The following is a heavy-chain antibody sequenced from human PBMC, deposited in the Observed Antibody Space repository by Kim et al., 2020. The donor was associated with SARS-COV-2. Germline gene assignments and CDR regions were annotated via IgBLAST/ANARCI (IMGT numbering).Heavy chain of an antibody. Sequence: SETLSLTCTVSGDSISTTSYNWGWIRQPPGKGLEWIGTIYYNGSTSYIPSLKSRVTISVDMAKNQFSLKLTSMTAADTAMYYCTRDHRAIAAVWFDPWGQGTLVTVSS. V-gene: IGHV4-39*07. CDR1: GDSISTTSYN. CDR3: TRDHRAIAAVWFDP. J-gene: IGHJ5*02. CDR2: IYYNGST. D-gene: IGHD6-13*01.